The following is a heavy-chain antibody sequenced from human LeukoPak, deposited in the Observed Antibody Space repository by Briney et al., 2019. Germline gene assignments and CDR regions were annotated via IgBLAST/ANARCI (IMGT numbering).Heavy chain of an antibody. CDR1: GYNFIDYG. V-gene: IGHV1-18*01. CDR2: IAAYNGNI. CDR3: AREKTHDY. J-gene: IGHJ4*02. Sequence: ASVKVSCKTSGYNFIDYGISWVRQAPGQGLEWMGWIAAYNGNINYAQEVQGRVTITKDTSTSTAYMELRSLRSDDTAVYYCAREKTHDYWGQGTLVTVSS.